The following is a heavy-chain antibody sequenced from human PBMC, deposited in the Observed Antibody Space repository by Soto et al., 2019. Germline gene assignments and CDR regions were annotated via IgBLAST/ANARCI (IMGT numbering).Heavy chain of an antibody. Sequence: GGSLRLSCAASGFTFSSYWMHWVRQAPGKGLVWVSRINSDGSSTSYADSVKGRFTISRDNAKNTLYLQMNSLRAEDTAVYYCERAPLRDTPAHPYSIDSWGKGPLVTVPS. D-gene: IGHD6-13*01. CDR1: GFTFSSYW. CDR2: INSDGSST. J-gene: IGHJ4*02. V-gene: IGHV3-74*01. CDR3: ERAPLRDTPAHPYSIDS.